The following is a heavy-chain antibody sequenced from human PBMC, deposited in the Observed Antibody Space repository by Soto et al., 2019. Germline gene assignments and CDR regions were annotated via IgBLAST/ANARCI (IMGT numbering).Heavy chain of an antibody. D-gene: IGHD1-1*01. CDR2: IWYDGSNK. CDR3: ARDLSRLERLLSYGMDV. V-gene: IGHV3-33*01. CDR1: GFTFSSYG. Sequence: GGSLRLSCAASGFTFSSYGMHWVRQAPGKGLEWVAVIWYDGSNKYYADSVKGRFTISRDNSKNTLYLQMNSLRAEDTAVYYCARDLSRLERLLSYGMDVWGQGTTVTVSS. J-gene: IGHJ6*02.